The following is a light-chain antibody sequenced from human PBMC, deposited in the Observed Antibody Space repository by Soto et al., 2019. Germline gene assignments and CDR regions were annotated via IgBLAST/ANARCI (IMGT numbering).Light chain of an antibody. CDR2: GAS. V-gene: IGKV3-20*01. CDR3: QQYGSSPPT. J-gene: IGKJ1*01. CDR1: QSISRY. Sequence: EIVFTQSPCTLSLSPFERTTLSCRTSQSISRYLAWYQQKPGQGPRLLIYGASSRATGTPDRFSGSGSGTDFTLTINRLEPEDFALYYCQQYGSSPPTFGQGTKVDI.